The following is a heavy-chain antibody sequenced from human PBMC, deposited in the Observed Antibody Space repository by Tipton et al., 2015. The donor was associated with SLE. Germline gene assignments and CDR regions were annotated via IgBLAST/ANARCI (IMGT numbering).Heavy chain of an antibody. CDR3: ARTFGAAARYFDY. D-gene: IGHD6-13*01. J-gene: IGHJ4*02. V-gene: IGHV4-59*08. Sequence: TLSLTCTVSGGSISTYYWSWMRQPTGKGLEWIGYIYYSGSTNYNPSLKTRVTLSVDTSKNQFSLRLSSVTAADTAVYYCARTFGAAARYFDYWGQGILVTVSS. CDR2: IYYSGST. CDR1: GGSISTYY.